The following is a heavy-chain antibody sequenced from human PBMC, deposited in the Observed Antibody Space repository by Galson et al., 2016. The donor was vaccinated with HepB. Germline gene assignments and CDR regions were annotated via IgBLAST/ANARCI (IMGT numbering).Heavy chain of an antibody. J-gene: IGHJ6*02. CDR2: ISRIFDAT. D-gene: IGHD3-16*01. V-gene: IGHV1-69*13. CDR1: GGTFGSYA. CDR3: ARVLGRTSYYGMDV. Sequence: SVKVSCKASGGTFGSYAISWVRQAPGQGLEWIGGISRIFDATNYAQKFQGRVTITVDETTSTAYMELRSLRSEDTAVYYCARVLGRTSYYGMDVWGQGTTVTVSS.